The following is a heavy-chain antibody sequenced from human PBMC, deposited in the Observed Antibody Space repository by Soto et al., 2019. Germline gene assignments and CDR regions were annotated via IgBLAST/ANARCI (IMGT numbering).Heavy chain of an antibody. CDR1: GFTFRTSW. V-gene: IGHV3-74*03. CDR3: VRVRLTAAGQWDYYGMDG. D-gene: IGHD6-13*01. Sequence: PVGSLRLSCADSGFTFRTSWMHWVRHAPGKGLLWVSRINTDGTSATYADSVKGRFTIARDNAKSTLYLQMNGLRAEDTAVYYCVRVRLTAAGQWDYYGMDGWGQGTTVTVSS. J-gene: IGHJ6*02. CDR2: INTDGTSA.